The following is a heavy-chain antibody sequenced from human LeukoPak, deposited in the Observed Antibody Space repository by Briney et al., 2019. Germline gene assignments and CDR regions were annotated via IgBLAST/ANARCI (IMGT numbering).Heavy chain of an antibody. J-gene: IGHJ3*02. Sequence: PSETLSLTCTVSGGSISSSTYYWGWIRQHPGTGLEWIGSIYYSGCTYYNPSLKSRVTISVDTSKNQFSLKLNSVTAADTAVYYCATPYSGGYHGLDIWGQGTMVTVSS. CDR2: IYYSGCT. CDR3: ATPYSGGYHGLDI. CDR1: GGSISSSTYY. D-gene: IGHD1-26*01. V-gene: IGHV4-39*01.